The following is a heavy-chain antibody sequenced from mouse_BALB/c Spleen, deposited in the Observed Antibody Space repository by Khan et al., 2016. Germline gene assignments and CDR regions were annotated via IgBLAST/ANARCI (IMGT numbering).Heavy chain of an antibody. V-gene: IGHV3-8*02. D-gene: IGHD2-14*01. CDR3: ARSNRNDGWFAH. J-gene: IGHJ3*01. CDR1: GDSITSGY. Sequence: EVQLQESGPSLVKPSQTLSFTCSVTGDSITSGYWNCIRTFPGNKLEYMGYITYSGNTHSNPTHNSRHSITRDTSMNQYPLQLHTVTTEDTATCYVARSNRNDGWFAHWGQGTLVTVSA. CDR2: ITYSGNT.